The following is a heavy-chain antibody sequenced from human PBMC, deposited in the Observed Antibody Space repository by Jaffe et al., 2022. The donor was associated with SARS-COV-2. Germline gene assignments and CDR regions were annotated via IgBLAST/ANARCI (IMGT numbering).Heavy chain of an antibody. D-gene: IGHD6-19*01. CDR3: AKSRSSGWSYFDY. CDR2: ISYDGSNK. V-gene: IGHV3-30*18. J-gene: IGHJ4*02. CDR1: GFTFSSYG. Sequence: QVQLVESGGGVVQPGRSLRLSCAASGFTFSSYGMHWVRQAPGKGLEWVAVISYDGSNKYYADSVKGRFTISRDNSKNTLYLQMNSLRAEDTAVYYCAKSRSSGWSYFDYWGQGTLVTVSS.